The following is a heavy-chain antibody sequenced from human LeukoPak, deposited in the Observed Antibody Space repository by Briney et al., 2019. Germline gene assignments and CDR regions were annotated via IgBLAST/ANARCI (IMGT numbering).Heavy chain of an antibody. V-gene: IGHV7-4-1*02. CDR2: INTNTGNP. CDR1: GYTFTNYA. Sequence: ASVKVSCKASGYTFTNYAMNWVRQAPGQGLEWMGWINTNTGNPTYAQGFTGRFVFSLDTSVSTAYLQISSLKTEDTAVYYCARVPRDSSSWYDFDYYYGMDVWGQGTTVTVSS. D-gene: IGHD6-13*01. J-gene: IGHJ6*02. CDR3: ARVPRDSSSWYDFDYYYGMDV.